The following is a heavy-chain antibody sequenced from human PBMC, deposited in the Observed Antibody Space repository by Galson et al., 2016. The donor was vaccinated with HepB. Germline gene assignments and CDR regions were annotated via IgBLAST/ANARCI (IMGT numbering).Heavy chain of an antibody. D-gene: IGHD3-22*01. Sequence: ETLSLTCTVSGGSISSSGFYWGWIRQPPGMGLEWIGSSYYSGSTYYNPSLKSRVTISVDTSKNQFPLKLSSVTAADTAVYYCARRSITTMHVWGQGTTVTVSS. CDR2: SYYSGST. J-gene: IGHJ6*02. V-gene: IGHV4-39*01. CDR3: ARRSITTMHV. CDR1: GGSISSSGFY.